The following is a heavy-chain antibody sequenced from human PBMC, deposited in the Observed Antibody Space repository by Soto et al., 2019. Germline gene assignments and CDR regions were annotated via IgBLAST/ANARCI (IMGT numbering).Heavy chain of an antibody. V-gene: IGHV1-18*01. CDR3: ARAAQCDFFSDY. CDR1: GYSFTRYY. Sequence: VASVKVSCKAPGYSFTRYYINWGRQAPGQGLEWMGWISAYNGNTHYEEKLQGRVTLTTDTSTSTAYMELRSLRSDDTAVYFCARAAQCDFFSDYWGQGPPVTVSS. D-gene: IGHD6-19*01. CDR2: ISAYNGNT. J-gene: IGHJ4*02.